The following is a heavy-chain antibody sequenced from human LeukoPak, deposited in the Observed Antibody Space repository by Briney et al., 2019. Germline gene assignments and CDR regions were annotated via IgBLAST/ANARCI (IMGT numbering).Heavy chain of an antibody. CDR3: ARVGGSIWFGEFRFDP. Sequence: GGSLRLSCAASGFTLSTYNMKWVRQAPRKGLEWVSSISTSSSYIYYADSVKGRFTISRDNARNSLYLQMNSLRDEDTAVYYCARVGGSIWFGEFRFDPWGQGTLVTVSS. CDR1: GFTLSTYN. V-gene: IGHV3-21*04. J-gene: IGHJ5*02. CDR2: ISTSSSYI. D-gene: IGHD3-10*01.